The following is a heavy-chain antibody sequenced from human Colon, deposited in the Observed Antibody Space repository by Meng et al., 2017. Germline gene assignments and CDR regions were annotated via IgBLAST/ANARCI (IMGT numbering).Heavy chain of an antibody. CDR1: GGSVSSASYY. V-gene: IGHV4-61*01. CDR2: IHYSGSR. CDR3: ARFYGSGTFEVHDY. D-gene: IGHD3-10*01. J-gene: IGHJ4*02. Sequence: VQLQEPGPGLVRTSETLSLTCNVSGGSVSSASYYWSWIRQPPGKGLEWIGLIHYSGSRNYNPSLKSRVTMSVDTSKNQVSLRLTSVTAADTAVYYCARFYGSGTFEVHDYWGQGTLVTVSS.